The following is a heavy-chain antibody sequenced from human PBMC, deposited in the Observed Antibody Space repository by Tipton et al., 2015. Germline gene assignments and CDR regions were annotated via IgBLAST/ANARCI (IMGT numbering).Heavy chain of an antibody. CDR2: IYYSGST. J-gene: IGHJ6*02. V-gene: IGHV4-30-4*02. Sequence: TLSLTCTVSGGSISSRDYYWSWIRQPPGKGLEWIGYIYYSGSTYYNPSLKSRVTISVDMSKNQFSLKLSSVTAADTAVYYCARDYDGYSYGRSSYYGMDVWGQGTTVTVSS. D-gene: IGHD5-18*01. CDR1: GGSISSRDYY. CDR3: ARDYDGYSYGRSSYYGMDV.